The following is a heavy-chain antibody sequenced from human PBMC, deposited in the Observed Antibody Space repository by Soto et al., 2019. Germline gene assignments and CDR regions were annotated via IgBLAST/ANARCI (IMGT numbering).Heavy chain of an antibody. CDR3: ARDLEGAAYYFDY. CDR2: ISGDGSST. V-gene: IGHV3-23*01. Sequence: PGGSLRLSCAASGFTFSSYAMRWVRQAPGKGLEWVAVISGDGSSTYYADSVKGRFTISRDNSKNTLYLQMNSLRAEDTAVYYCARDLEGAAYYFDYWGQGTLVTVSS. D-gene: IGHD1-26*01. CDR1: GFTFSSYA. J-gene: IGHJ4*02.